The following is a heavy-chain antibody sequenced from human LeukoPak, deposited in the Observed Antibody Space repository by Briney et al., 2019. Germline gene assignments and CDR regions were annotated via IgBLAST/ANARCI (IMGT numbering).Heavy chain of an antibody. CDR3: ARGDPNGDYADY. J-gene: IGHJ4*02. V-gene: IGHV3-48*03. CDR2: ISISSGII. CDR1: GFIFRSYE. Sequence: GGSLRLSCAASGFIFRSYEMNWVRQAPGKGLEWVSYISISSGIIYYADSVKGRFTISRDNAKNSLYLQMNSLRAEDTAVYYCARGDPNGDYADYWGQGTLVTVSS. D-gene: IGHD4-17*01.